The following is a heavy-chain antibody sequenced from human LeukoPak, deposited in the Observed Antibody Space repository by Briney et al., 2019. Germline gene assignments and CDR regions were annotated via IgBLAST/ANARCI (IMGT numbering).Heavy chain of an antibody. CDR1: GFTFSSYA. J-gene: IGHJ3*02. D-gene: IGHD3-22*01. CDR2: ISYDGSNK. CDR3: ARGEDYYDSSGYYTFDI. V-gene: IGHV3-30-3*01. Sequence: GGSLRLSCAASGFTFSSYAMSWVRQAPGKGLEWVAVISYDGSNKYYADSVKGRFTISRDNSKNTLYLQMNSLRAEDTAVYYCARGEDYYDSSGYYTFDIWGQGTMVTVSS.